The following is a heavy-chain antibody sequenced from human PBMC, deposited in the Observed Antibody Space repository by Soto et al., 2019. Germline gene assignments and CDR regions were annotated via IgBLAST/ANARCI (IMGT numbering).Heavy chain of an antibody. CDR3: VRGAERFYY. CDR1: GFTFSSYA. V-gene: IGHV3-64*01. J-gene: IGHJ4*02. CDR2: IVSSGGST. Sequence: EVQLVESGGGLVQPGGSLRLSCAASGFTFSSYAMHWVRQAPGKGLEYVSAIVSSGGSTYYANSVKGRFTISRDNSKDTLYLKIGSRRAEEMAVYYCVRGAERFYYWCQGPLVTVSS.